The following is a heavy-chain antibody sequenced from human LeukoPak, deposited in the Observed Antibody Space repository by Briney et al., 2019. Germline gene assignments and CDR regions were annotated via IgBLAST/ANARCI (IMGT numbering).Heavy chain of an antibody. CDR3: ARGYGDFRVEGRYFHS. V-gene: IGHV4-59*01. J-gene: IGHJ4*02. CDR2: VHYSGTT. CDR1: DGSITNYD. D-gene: IGHD4-17*01. Sequence: SETLSLTCTVSDGSITNYDWSWVRQPAGEGLEFIGHVHYSGTTNYNPSLRSRVTISIDTSKQHFFLKLKSVTAADTAVYYCARGYGDFRVEGRYFHSWGQGTLVTVSS.